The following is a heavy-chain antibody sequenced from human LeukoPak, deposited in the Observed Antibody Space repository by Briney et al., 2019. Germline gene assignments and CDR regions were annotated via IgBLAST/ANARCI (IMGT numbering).Heavy chain of an antibody. D-gene: IGHD5-18*01. CDR3: ARHSPSVLHTAMAISFDY. CDR2: IYYSGST. Sequence: PSETLSLTCTVSGGSISSSSYSWGWIRQPPGRGLEWIGCIYYSGSTYYSPSLKSRVTISVDTSKNQFSLKLSSVTAADTAVYYCARHSPSVLHTAMAISFDYWGQGTLVTDSS. J-gene: IGHJ4*02. CDR1: GGSISSSSYS. V-gene: IGHV4-39*01.